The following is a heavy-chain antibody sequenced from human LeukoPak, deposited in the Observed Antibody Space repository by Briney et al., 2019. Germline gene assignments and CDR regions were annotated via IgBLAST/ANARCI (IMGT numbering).Heavy chain of an antibody. Sequence: GGSLRLSCAVSGITLSNYAMSWVRQAPGKGLEWVAGTSGSGGGTHYADSVKGRFTISRDNPKNTLYLQMNNLRAGDPAGYFCAKRGVVIRVILVGFHKEAYYFYSWGQGALVTVSS. CDR3: AKRGVVIRVILVGFHKEAYYFYS. D-gene: IGHD3-22*01. V-gene: IGHV3-23*01. CDR2: TSGSGGGT. CDR1: GITLSNYA. J-gene: IGHJ4*02.